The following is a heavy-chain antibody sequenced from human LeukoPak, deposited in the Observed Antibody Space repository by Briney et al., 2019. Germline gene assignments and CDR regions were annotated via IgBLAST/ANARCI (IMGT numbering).Heavy chain of an antibody. CDR1: GFTFDDYA. CDR3: AKDRSLGLEVPVY. V-gene: IGHV3-9*01. J-gene: IGHJ4*02. D-gene: IGHD1-1*01. CDR2: ITWNSGII. Sequence: GGSLRLSCAASGFTFDDYAMHWVRQAPGKGLEWVSGITWNSGIIGYADSVKGRFTISRDNAKNSLFLQMNSLRAEDAALYYCAKDRSLGLEVPVYWGQGTPVTVSS.